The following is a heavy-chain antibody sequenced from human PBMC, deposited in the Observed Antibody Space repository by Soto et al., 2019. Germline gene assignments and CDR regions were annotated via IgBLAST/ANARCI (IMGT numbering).Heavy chain of an antibody. V-gene: IGHV3-66*02. D-gene: IGHD2-21*01. Sequence: GGSLRLSCAASGFTVCSNYMSWVRQAPGKGLEWVSVIYSGGSTYYADSVKGRFTISRDNSKNTLYLQMNSLRAEDTAVYYCARDSSRLYYYYYGMDVWGQGTTVTVSS. CDR2: IYSGGST. CDR3: ARDSSRLYYYYYGMDV. CDR1: GFTVCSNY. J-gene: IGHJ6*02.